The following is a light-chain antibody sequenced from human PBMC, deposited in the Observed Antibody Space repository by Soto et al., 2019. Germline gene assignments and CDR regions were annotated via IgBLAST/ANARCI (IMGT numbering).Light chain of an antibody. CDR2: RND. Sequence: QSVLTQPPSASGTPGQRVTISCSGCSSNIGSNYVNWYQHLPGTAPKLLIYRNDQRPSGVPDRFSGSKSGTSASLAISGLRSEDEADYYCATRDDSLSGHWLFGGGTKLTVL. CDR3: ATRDDSLSGHWL. V-gene: IGLV1-47*01. CDR1: SSNIGSNY. J-gene: IGLJ3*02.